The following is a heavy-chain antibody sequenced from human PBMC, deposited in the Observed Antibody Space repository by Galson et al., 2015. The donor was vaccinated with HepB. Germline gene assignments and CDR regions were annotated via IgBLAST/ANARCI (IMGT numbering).Heavy chain of an antibody. V-gene: IGHV1-18*01. CDR2: ISSYNGDR. J-gene: IGHJ4*02. Sequence: SVKVSCKAIGDSFASYDINWVRQASGQGLEWMGWISSYNGDRNYAQNLQGRLTMTTDTSTSTGYMELRGLRSDDTAMYFCARDPHSSGFFRSWGQGTLVTVSA. CDR1: GDSFASYD. D-gene: IGHD3-22*01. CDR3: ARDPHSSGFFRS.